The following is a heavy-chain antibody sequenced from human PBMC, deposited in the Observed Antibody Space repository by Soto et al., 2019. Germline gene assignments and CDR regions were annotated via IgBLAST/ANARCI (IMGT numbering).Heavy chain of an antibody. CDR2: INSDGSTT. D-gene: IGHD5-18*01. Sequence: EVQLVESGGGLVQPGGSLRLSCAASGFTFTNYWMHWVRQAPGKGLVWVSRINSDGSTTNYADSVKGRFTISRDNAENTVYLQMNSLRDEDTAAYYCARGIRNYYGVDVWGQGTTVTVSS. CDR3: ARGIRNYYGVDV. CDR1: GFTFTNYW. V-gene: IGHV3-74*01. J-gene: IGHJ6*02.